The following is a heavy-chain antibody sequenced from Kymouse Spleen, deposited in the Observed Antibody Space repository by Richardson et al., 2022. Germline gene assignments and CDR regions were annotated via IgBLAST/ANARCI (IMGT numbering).Heavy chain of an antibody. J-gene: IGHJ6*02. Sequence: QLQLQESGPGLVKPSETLSLTCTVSGGSISSSSYYWGWIRQPPGKGLEWIGSIYYSGSTYYNPSLKSRVTISVDTSKNQFSLKLSSVTAADTAVYYCASFSDYYYYGMDVWGQGTTVTVSS. V-gene: IGHV4-39*01. CDR2: IYYSGST. CDR3: ASFSDYYYYGMDV. CDR1: GGSISSSSYY. D-gene: IGHD6-19*01.